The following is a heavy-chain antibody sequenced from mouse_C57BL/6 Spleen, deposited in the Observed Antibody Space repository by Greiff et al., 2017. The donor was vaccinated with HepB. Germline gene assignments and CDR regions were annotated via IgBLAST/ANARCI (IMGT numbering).Heavy chain of an antibody. D-gene: IGHD2-3*01. CDR3: AISIYDGYTWFAY. CDR2: IWRGGST. V-gene: IGHV2-5*01. J-gene: IGHJ3*01. CDR1: GFSLTSYG. Sequence: VKLMESGPGLVQPSQSLSITCTVSGFSLTSYGVHWVRQSPGKGLEWLGVIWRGGSTDYNAAFMSRLSITKDNSKSQVFFKMNSLQADDTAIYYCAISIYDGYTWFAYWGQGTLVTVSA.